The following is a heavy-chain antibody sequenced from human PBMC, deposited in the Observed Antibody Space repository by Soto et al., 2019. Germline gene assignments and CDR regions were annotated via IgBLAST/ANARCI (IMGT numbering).Heavy chain of an antibody. J-gene: IGHJ1*01. CDR2: IRENGGST. CDR3: AKDLGDCGGDCYSEGFQL. Sequence: GGSLRLSCAASGFTFSSYAMSWVRQAPGKGLEWVSAIRENGGSTYYADSVKGRFTITRDNTKNTLYLQMNSLRAEDTAVYYCAKDLGDCGGDCYSEGFQLWGQGTLVTVSS. V-gene: IGHV3-23*01. D-gene: IGHD2-21*02. CDR1: GFTFSSYA.